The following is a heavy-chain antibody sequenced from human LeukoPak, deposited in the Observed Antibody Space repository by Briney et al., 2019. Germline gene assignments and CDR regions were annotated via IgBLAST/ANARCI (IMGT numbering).Heavy chain of an antibody. CDR2: ISAYNGNT. J-gene: IGHJ4*02. CDR3: ARAYSAGYCSSTSCPQGDY. Sequence: ASVKVSCKASGGTFRKYTISWVRQRPGQGLEWMGWISAYNGNTNYAQNLQGRVTMTTDTSTSTAYMELRSLRSDDTAVYYCARAYSAGYCSSTSCPQGDYWGQGTLVTVSS. D-gene: IGHD2-2*01. V-gene: IGHV1-18*01. CDR1: GGTFRKYT.